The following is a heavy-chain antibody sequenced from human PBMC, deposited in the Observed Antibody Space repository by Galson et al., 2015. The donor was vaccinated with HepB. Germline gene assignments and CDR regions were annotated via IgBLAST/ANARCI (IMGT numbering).Heavy chain of an antibody. CDR1: GYTFTSYD. CDR3: ARLYVFYWGAAYYDFWSGYTPWYYYGMDV. J-gene: IGHJ6*02. CDR2: MNPNSGNT. V-gene: IGHV1-8*01. D-gene: IGHD3-3*01. Sequence: SVKVSCKASGYTFTSYDINWVRQATGQGLEWMGWMNPNSGNTGYAQKFQGRVTMTRNTSISTAYMELSSLRSEDTAVYYCARLYVFYWGAAYYDFWSGYTPWYYYGMDVWGQGTTVTVSS.